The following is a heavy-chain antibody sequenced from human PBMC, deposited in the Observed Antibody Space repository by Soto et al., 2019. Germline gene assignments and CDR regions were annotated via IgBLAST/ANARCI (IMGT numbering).Heavy chain of an antibody. CDR1: GYTFTDYS. CDR3: ARVGCSSSICLFEGNYYYGMDV. D-gene: IGHD2-2*01. V-gene: IGHV1-3*01. J-gene: IGHJ6*02. CDR2: INGGNGKI. Sequence: ASVKVSCKASGYTFTDYSMHWVRQAPGQGLEWMGWINGGNGKIRYSQKFQGRVTITRDTSAKTAYMELSSLNSEDTAAYYCARVGCSSSICLFEGNYYYGMDVWGQGTTVTVSS.